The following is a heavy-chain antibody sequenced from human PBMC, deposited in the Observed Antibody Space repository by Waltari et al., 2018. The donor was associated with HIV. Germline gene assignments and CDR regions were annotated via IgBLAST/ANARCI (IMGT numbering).Heavy chain of an antibody. V-gene: IGHV1-69*01. CDR1: GGTFSSYA. Sequence: QVQLVQSGAEVKKPGSSVKVSCKASGGTFSSYAISWVRPAPGQGLEWMGGIIPIFGTANYAQKFQGRVTITADESTSTAYMELSSLRSEDTAVYYCARGDGRERRESGSYFDYWGQGTLVTVSS. D-gene: IGHD1-26*01. J-gene: IGHJ4*02. CDR2: IIPIFGTA. CDR3: ARGDGRERRESGSYFDY.